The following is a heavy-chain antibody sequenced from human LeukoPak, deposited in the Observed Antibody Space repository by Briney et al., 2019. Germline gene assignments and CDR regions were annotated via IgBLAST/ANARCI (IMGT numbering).Heavy chain of an antibody. V-gene: IGHV3-30*02. J-gene: IGHJ1*01. CDR1: GFTFSSYG. CDR2: IRYDGSNK. CDR3: ARAPSEIGGYYPEYFRH. D-gene: IGHD3-22*01. Sequence: GGSLRLSCAASGFTFSSYGMHWVRQAPGKGLEWVTFIRYDGSNKHYADSVKGRFTISRDNAKNTVSLQMNSLRAEDTGVYYCARAPSEIGGYYPEYFRHWGQGTLVIVSS.